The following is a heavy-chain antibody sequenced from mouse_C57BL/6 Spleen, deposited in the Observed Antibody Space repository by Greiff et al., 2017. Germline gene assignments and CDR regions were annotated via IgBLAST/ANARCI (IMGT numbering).Heavy chain of an antibody. CDR2: ISYDGSN. Sequence: EVQLVESGPGLVKPSQSLSLTCSVTGYSITSGYYWNWIRQFPGNKLEWMGYISYDGSNNYNPSLKNRISITRDTSKNQFFLKLNSVTTEDTATYYCARGFTTVVPFAYWGQGTLVTVSA. CDR1: GYSITSGYY. D-gene: IGHD1-1*01. V-gene: IGHV3-6*01. J-gene: IGHJ3*01. CDR3: ARGFTTVVPFAY.